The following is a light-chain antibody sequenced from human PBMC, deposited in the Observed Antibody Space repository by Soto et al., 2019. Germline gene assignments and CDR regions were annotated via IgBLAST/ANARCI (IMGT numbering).Light chain of an antibody. J-gene: IGKJ2*01. CDR3: QQQGT. Sequence: EIVLTQSPGTLSLSPRERATLSCRASRSLSSSYVVWYQQKPGQAPRLLIYAASRRATGIPDRFSGSGSATEYTLTISRLEPEAFAVYYCQQQGTFGQVTKLEIK. V-gene: IGKV3-20*01. CDR2: AAS. CDR1: RSLSSSY.